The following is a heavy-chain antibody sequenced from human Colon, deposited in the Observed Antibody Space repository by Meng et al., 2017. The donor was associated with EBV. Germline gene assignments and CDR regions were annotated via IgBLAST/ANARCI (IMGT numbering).Heavy chain of an antibody. D-gene: IGHD1-1*01. J-gene: IGHJ4*02. CDR3: ARRVGTGVDY. V-gene: IGHV3-21*01. CDR1: GFIFRTYS. Sequence: EVHLVESGGGLVKPGGSLRLSCAGSGFIFRTYSMNWVRQAPGKGLEWVASLSDSGTYMYYADSVRGRFTISGDYAKNSLYLEMNSLTAEDTGVYYCARRVGTGVDYWGQGTLVTVSS. CDR2: LSDSGTYM.